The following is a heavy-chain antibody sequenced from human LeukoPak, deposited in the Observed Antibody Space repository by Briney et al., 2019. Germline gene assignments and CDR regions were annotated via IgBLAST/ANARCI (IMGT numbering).Heavy chain of an antibody. CDR2: VSYSSSTI. CDR3: ARDAHIVRGVNPLDY. Sequence: GGSLRLSCAASGFAFSSYSMNWVRQAPGKGLEWISYVSYSSSTIYYADSVKGRFTISRDNAKNSLYLQMNSLRDEDTAVYYCARDAHIVRGVNPLDYWGQGTLVTVSS. V-gene: IGHV3-48*02. D-gene: IGHD3-10*01. J-gene: IGHJ4*02. CDR1: GFAFSSYS.